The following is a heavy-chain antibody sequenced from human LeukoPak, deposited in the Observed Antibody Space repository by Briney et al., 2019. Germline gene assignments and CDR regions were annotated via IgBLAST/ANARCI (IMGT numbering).Heavy chain of an antibody. CDR2: INHSGGT. V-gene: IGHV4-34*01. J-gene: IGHJ4*02. Sequence: PSETLSLTCAVYGGSFSGFYWSWIRQPPGKGLEWIGDINHSGGTNYIPSLKSRVTISVDTSKNQFSLKLGYVTAADTAVYYCASMYGFGDGYNYNFHSWGQGTLVTVSS. CDR1: GGSFSGFY. D-gene: IGHD5-24*01. CDR3: ASMYGFGDGYNYNFHS.